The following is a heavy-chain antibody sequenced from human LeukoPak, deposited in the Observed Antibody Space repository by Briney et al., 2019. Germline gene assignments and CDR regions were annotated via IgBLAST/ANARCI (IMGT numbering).Heavy chain of an antibody. Sequence: GGSLRLSCAASGFTFSSYSMNWVRQAPGEGLEWVSSISSSGSFIYYADSVKGRFTISRDSARNSLFLQMNSLRAEDTAVYYCARDLRYCSSASCSENGAFDIWGQGTMVTVSS. CDR3: ARDLRYCSSASCSENGAFDI. D-gene: IGHD2-2*01. CDR2: ISSSGSFI. J-gene: IGHJ3*02. V-gene: IGHV3-21*01. CDR1: GFTFSSYS.